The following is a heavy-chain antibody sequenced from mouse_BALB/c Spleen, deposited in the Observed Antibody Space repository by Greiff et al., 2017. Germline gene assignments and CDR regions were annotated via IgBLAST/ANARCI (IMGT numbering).Heavy chain of an antibody. CDR3: ARSYDYDAWFAY. CDR2: ISYSGST. V-gene: IGHV3-2*02. CDR1: GYSITSDYA. J-gene: IGHJ3*01. D-gene: IGHD2-4*01. Sequence: VQLKESGPGLVKPSQSLSLTCTVTGYSITSDYAWNWIRQFPGNKLEWMGYISYSGSTSYNPSLKSRISITRDTSKNQFFLQLNSVTTEDTATYYCARSYDYDAWFAYWGQGTLVTVSA.